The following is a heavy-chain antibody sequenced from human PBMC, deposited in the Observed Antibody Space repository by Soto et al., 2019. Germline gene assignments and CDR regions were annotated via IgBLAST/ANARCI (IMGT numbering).Heavy chain of an antibody. CDR1: GYTFTSYG. Sequence: ASVKVSCKASGYTFTSYGISWVRQAPGQGLEWMGIINPSGGSTSYAQKLQGRVTMTRDTSTSTVYMELSSLRSEDTAVYYCARDKRGGDYWGQGTLVTVSS. V-gene: IGHV1-46*01. CDR2: INPSGGST. CDR3: ARDKRGGDY. J-gene: IGHJ4*02. D-gene: IGHD3-16*01.